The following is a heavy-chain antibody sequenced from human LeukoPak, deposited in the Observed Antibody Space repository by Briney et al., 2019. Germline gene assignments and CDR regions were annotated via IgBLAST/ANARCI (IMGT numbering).Heavy chain of an antibody. V-gene: IGHV5-51*01. J-gene: IGHJ4*02. CDR1: GYTFTNYW. CDR2: IYPGDSDT. Sequence: GESLKISCKGSGYTFTNYWIGWVRQMPGKGLEFMGIIYPGDSDTRYSPSFQGLVTISADKSTSTAYLQWNSLKASDTAVYYCARRSRYTSSWSHYFDYWGQGTLVTVSS. D-gene: IGHD2-2*01. CDR3: ARRSRYTSSWSHYFDY.